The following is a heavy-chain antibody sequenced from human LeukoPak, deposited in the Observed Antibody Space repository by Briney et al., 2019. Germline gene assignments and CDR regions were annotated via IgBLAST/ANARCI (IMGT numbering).Heavy chain of an antibody. J-gene: IGHJ3*02. D-gene: IGHD2-15*01. CDR3: ARYCSGGSCDDGFDI. V-gene: IGHV4-59*08. CDR1: GGSISRYY. CDR2: IYYSGST. Sequence: SETLSLTCTVSGGSISRYYWSWIRQPPGKGLDWVGYIYYSGSTNYNPSLKSRVTMSVDTSKNQFSLKLTSVTAADTAIYYCARYCSGGSCDDGFDIWGQGTMVTVSS.